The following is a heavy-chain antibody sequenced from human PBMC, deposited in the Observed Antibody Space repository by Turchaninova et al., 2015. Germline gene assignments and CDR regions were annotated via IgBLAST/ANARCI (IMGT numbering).Heavy chain of an antibody. CDR1: GLTFALT. CDR3: AHVRDPRNWSLGS. CDR2: FKSKVSGGTT. D-gene: IGHD1-1*01. Sequence: APSGLTFALTWGAGSSTGPGKGLGGGGRFKSKVSGGTTKYVAPVGDRFPISRDDSYNTLYLQMNSLKIEDTAIYYCAHVRDPRNWSLGSWGQGTLVTVSS. J-gene: IGHJ5*02. V-gene: IGHV3-15*01.